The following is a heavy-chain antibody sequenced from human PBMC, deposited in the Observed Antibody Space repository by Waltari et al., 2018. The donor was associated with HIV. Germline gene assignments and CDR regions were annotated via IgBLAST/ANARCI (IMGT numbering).Heavy chain of an antibody. CDR2: RNQDGSLI. CDR1: GFPFSDYW. V-gene: IGHV3-7*01. D-gene: IGHD1-26*01. Sequence: EVQLVESGGGLVQPGGSLRLSCAASGFPFSDYWMTWVREAPGKGREWVANRNQDGSLIYYLDSGKGRFNISRDNAKNSMSLQMNSLRAEDTAVYYCTKEIGGSGSYWGQGTLVSVSS. CDR3: TKEIGGSGSY. J-gene: IGHJ4*02.